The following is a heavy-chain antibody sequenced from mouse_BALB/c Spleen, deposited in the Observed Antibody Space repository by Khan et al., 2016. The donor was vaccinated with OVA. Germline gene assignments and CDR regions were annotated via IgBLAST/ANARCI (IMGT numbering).Heavy chain of an antibody. V-gene: IGHV3-8*02. Sequence: VQLKESGPSLVKPSQTLSLTCSVTGDSITSGYWSWIRKFPGNKLEYMGYMIYSGNTYYNPSLKSRISITRPTSKNQYYLQLNSETTEDTATYDCARSTYRYAFAYWGQGTLVTVSA. CDR3: ARSTYRYAFAY. CDR1: GDSITSGY. CDR2: MIYSGNT. J-gene: IGHJ3*01. D-gene: IGHD2-14*01.